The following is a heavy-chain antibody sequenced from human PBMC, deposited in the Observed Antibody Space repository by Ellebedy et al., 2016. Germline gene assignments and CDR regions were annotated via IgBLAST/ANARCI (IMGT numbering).Heavy chain of an antibody. J-gene: IGHJ4*02. CDR3: AQERRLSTASVYFDY. Sequence: GGSLRLXXAASGFTFSIYAMSWVRQAPGKGLEWVSTIGGGGSGTYYADSVKGRFTISRDNSKNTLLLQMNSLRAEDTAVYYCAQERRLSTASVYFDYWGQGTLVTVSS. CDR2: IGGGGSGT. D-gene: IGHD5-18*01. CDR1: GFTFSIYA. V-gene: IGHV3-23*01.